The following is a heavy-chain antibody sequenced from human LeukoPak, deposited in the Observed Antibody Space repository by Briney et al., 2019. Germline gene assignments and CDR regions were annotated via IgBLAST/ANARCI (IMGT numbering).Heavy chain of an antibody. V-gene: IGHV3-30*18. D-gene: IGHD3-9*01. CDR3: AKGLPGDILTGYYENAFDI. CDR1: GFTFSSYG. Sequence: GGSLRLSCAASGFTFSSYGMHWVRQAPGKGLEWVAVISYDGSNKYYADSVKGRFTISRDNSKNTLYLQMNSLRAEDTAVYYCAKGLPGDILTGYYENAFDIWGQGTMVTVSP. CDR2: ISYDGSNK. J-gene: IGHJ3*02.